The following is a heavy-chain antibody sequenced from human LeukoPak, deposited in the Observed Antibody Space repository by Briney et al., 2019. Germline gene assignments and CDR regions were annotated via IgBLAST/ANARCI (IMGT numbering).Heavy chain of an antibody. CDR2: INHSGST. J-gene: IGHJ5*02. CDR3: ARQILTGDSGRGWFDP. D-gene: IGHD7-27*01. CDR1: GGSFSVYY. Sequence: SETLSLTCAVYGGSFSVYYWSGIRQPPGKGLEWIGEINHSGSTNCNPSLKSRVTISVDTSKNQFSLKLSSVAAADTAIYYCARQILTGDSGRGWFDPWGQGTLVTVSS. V-gene: IGHV4-34*01.